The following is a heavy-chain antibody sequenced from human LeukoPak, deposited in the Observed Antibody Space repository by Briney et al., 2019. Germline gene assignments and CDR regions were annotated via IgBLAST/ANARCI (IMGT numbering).Heavy chain of an antibody. D-gene: IGHD1-26*01. V-gene: IGHV3-23*01. J-gene: IGHJ4*02. CDR1: GLTFSTTA. CDR3: ANRGVLHSGTYFFGS. CDR2: ISGNGENT. Sequence: PGGSLRLSCAASGLTFSTTAMSWVRQAPGKGLEWVSLISGNGENTYYADSVKGRFTISRDNSKNTVFLQMNSLRVEDTAVYYCANRGVLHSGTYFFGSWGQGTLVAVSS.